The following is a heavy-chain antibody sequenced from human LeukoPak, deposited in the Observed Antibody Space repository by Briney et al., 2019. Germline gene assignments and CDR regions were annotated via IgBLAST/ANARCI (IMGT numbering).Heavy chain of an antibody. J-gene: IGHJ4*02. CDR2: IYYSGST. Sequence: PSETLSLTCTVSGGSISSYYWSWMPQRPGKGLEWIGYIYYSGSTNYNPSLKSRVTISVDTSKNQFSLKLSSVTAADTAVYYCASHDSSGYYDYWGQGTLVTVSS. V-gene: IGHV4-59*01. CDR1: GGSISSYY. CDR3: ASHDSSGYYDY. D-gene: IGHD3-22*01.